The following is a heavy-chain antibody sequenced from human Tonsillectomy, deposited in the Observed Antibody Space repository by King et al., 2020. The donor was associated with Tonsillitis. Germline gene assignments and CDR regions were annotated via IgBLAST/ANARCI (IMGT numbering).Heavy chain of an antibody. D-gene: IGHD6-13*01. J-gene: IGHJ4*02. V-gene: IGHV3-30*04. CDR2: ISYDGSDK. CDR3: ARSIAAAATPFDY. CDR1: GFTFSNYA. Sequence: VQLVESGGGVVQPGRSLRLSCAASGFTFSNYAVHWVRQAPGKGLEWVAVISYDGSDKYYADSVKGRFTISRDNSKYTLYLQMNSLRADDTAVYYCARSIAAAATPFDYWGQGTLVTVSS.